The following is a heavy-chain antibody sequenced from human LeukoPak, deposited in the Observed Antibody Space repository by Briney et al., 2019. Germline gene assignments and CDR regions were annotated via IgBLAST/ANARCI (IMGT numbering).Heavy chain of an antibody. CDR1: GFTFSTYW. CDR3: ARYCSSISCYTPHDY. J-gene: IGHJ4*02. CDR2: IKQDGNEK. Sequence: QAGGSLRLSCAASGFTFSTYWMSWVRQAPGKGLAWVANIKQDGNEKYYVDSVKGRFTISRDNAENSLYLQMNSLRAEATAVYYCARYCSSISCYTPHDYWGQGTLVTVSS. D-gene: IGHD2-2*02. V-gene: IGHV3-7*01.